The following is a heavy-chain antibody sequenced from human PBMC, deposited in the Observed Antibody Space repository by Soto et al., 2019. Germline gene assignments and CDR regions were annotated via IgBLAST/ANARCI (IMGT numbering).Heavy chain of an antibody. CDR3: ARRRIAARLRGPYGMDV. CDR1: GGSFRGYY. V-gene: IGHV4-34*01. Sequence: SETLSLTCAVYGGSFRGYYWSWIRQPPGKGLEWIGEINHSGSTNYNPSLKSRVTISVDTSKKQFSLKLSSVTAADTAVYYCARRRIAARLRGPYGMDVWGQGTTVT. D-gene: IGHD6-6*01. J-gene: IGHJ6*02. CDR2: INHSGST.